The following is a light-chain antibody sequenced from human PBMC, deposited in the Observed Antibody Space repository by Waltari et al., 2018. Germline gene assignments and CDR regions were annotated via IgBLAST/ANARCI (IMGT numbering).Light chain of an antibody. Sequence: DIQMTQSPSSLSASVGDTVTITCRASQDIGSYLNWFQQRPGKSPKLLIYATTTLHSGVPSRFSGSGSGTDFTLTISSLQPEDFAAYYCLQHISYPFTFGPGTKLDNK. V-gene: IGKV1-17*01. CDR2: ATT. CDR3: LQHISYPFT. CDR1: QDIGSY. J-gene: IGKJ3*01.